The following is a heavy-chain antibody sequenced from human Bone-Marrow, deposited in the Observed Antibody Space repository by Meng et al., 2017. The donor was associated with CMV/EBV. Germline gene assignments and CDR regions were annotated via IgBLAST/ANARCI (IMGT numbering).Heavy chain of an antibody. CDR2: IDEHGTIT. CDR1: GFTFSDYW. Sequence: EVQLVVSGGDLVQPGGSLRLSCADSGFTFSDYWMHWVRQVPGKGLVWVSRIDEHGTITSYADSVKGRFTISRDNARNTLYLQMNDLRADDSGVYYCARDVCGARDLWGRGTLGTVSS. J-gene: IGHJ4*02. V-gene: IGHV3-74*01. D-gene: IGHD3-3*01. CDR3: ARDVCGARDL.